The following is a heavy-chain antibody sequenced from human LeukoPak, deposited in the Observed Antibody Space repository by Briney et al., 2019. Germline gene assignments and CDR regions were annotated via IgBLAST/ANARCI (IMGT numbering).Heavy chain of an antibody. J-gene: IGHJ3*02. CDR3: ARVDTMIVVVTARNDAFDI. CDR2: INHSGST. D-gene: IGHD3-22*01. CDR1: GGSFSGYY. Sequence: SETLSLTCAVYGGSFSGYYWSWIRQPPGKGLEWIGEINHSGSTNYNPSLKSRVTISVDTSKNQFSLKLSSVTAADTAVYYCARVDTMIVVVTARNDAFDIWGQGTMVTVSS. V-gene: IGHV4-34*01.